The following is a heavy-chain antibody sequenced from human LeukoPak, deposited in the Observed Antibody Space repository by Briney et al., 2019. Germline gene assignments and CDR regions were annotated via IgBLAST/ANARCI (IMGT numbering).Heavy chain of an antibody. Sequence: SQTLSLTCTVSGGSLSSDYWSWIRQPPGQGLGWIWESNHSGSTNYNPPLKSRVTISLDTSQNQFSLKLNSVTAADTAVYYCAGFDYGDSPRLLDGIDSWGQGTLVTVSS. CDR3: AGFDYGDSPRLLDGIDS. CDR2: SNHSGST. CDR1: GGSLSSDY. J-gene: IGHJ4*02. V-gene: IGHV4-34*01. D-gene: IGHD4-17*01.